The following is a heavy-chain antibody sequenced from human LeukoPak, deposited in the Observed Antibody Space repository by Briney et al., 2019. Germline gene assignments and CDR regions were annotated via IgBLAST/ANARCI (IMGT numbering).Heavy chain of an antibody. Sequence: RASVKVSCKASGYTFTSYGISWVRQAPGQGLEWMGWSSTYNGNTNYAQKLQGRVTMTTDTSTSTAYMELRSLRFDDTAVYYCARGLITMVRGVINLDAFDIWGQGTMVTVSS. V-gene: IGHV1-18*01. J-gene: IGHJ3*02. CDR1: GYTFTSYG. CDR2: SSTYNGNT. D-gene: IGHD3-10*01. CDR3: ARGLITMVRGVINLDAFDI.